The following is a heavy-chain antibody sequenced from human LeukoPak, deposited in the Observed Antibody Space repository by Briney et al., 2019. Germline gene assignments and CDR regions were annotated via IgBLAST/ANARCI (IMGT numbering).Heavy chain of an antibody. J-gene: IGHJ4*02. Sequence: ASLKVSCNASGDTFTSYGISWVRQAPGQGLEWMGRISAYNGNTNYAQKLQGRVTMTTDTSTSTAYMELRSLRSDDMAVYYCARGWDYYDSSGYYGDYWGQGTLVTVSS. D-gene: IGHD3-22*01. CDR3: ARGWDYYDSSGYYGDY. CDR1: GDTFTSYG. CDR2: ISAYNGNT. V-gene: IGHV1-18*03.